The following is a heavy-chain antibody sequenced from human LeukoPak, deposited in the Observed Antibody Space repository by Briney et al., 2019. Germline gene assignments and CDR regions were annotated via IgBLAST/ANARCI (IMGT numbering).Heavy chain of an antibody. CDR1: GGSLSPYY. D-gene: IGHD5-18*01. V-gene: IGHV4-59*12. CDR2: ISYSGST. J-gene: IGHJ4*02. CDR3: AREDTAMVTVDY. Sequence: PSETLSLTCTVSGGSLSPYYWSWIRQSPGKGLEWIGYISYSGSTNYNPSLKSRVTISVDTSKNQFSLKLSSVTAADTAVYYCAREDTAMVTVDYWGQGTLVTVSS.